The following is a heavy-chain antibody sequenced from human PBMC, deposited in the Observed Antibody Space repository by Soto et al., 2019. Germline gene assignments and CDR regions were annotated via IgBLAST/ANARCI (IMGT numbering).Heavy chain of an antibody. Sequence: EVQLLESGGGLVQPGGSLRLSCAASGFTFSSYAMSWVRQSPGKGLEWVSAISGSGGSTYYADSVKGRFTISSDNSKNTLYLQMNILRAEDTAVYYSAKAPYYDSNDPWGQGTLVTVSS. D-gene: IGHD3-22*01. J-gene: IGHJ5*02. CDR3: AKAPYYDSNDP. CDR1: GFTFSSYA. V-gene: IGHV3-23*01. CDR2: ISGSGGST.